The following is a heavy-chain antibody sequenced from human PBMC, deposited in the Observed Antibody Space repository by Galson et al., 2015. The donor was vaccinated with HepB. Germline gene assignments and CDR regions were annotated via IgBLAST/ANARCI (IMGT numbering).Heavy chain of an antibody. CDR1: GGTFSSHT. J-gene: IGHJ4*02. D-gene: IGHD3-22*01. V-gene: IGHV1-69*13. CDR2: IIPIFGSG. Sequence: SAKVSCKASGGTFSSHTNSWVRQAPGQGLEWMGGIIPIFGSGKYAQKFQGRVPITADESKSTIYMELSSLRSEDTAVYYCARQYDTSGYYAYWGQGTLVTVSS. CDR3: ARQYDTSGYYAY.